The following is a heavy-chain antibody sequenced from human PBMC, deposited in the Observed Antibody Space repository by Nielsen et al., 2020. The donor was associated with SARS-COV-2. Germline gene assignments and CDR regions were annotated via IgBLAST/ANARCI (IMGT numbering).Heavy chain of an antibody. CDR3: ASVVGVTNLRLRWFDP. CDR1: GGSISSHDYY. V-gene: IGHV4-39*01. J-gene: IGHJ5*02. CDR2: IYYSGYT. Sequence: SETLSLTCIVSGGSISSHDYYWGWIRQPPGKGLEWIGTIYYSGYTYYNPSLKSRVTISMDTSKNQFSLKLSSVTAADTAVYYCASVVGVTNLRLRWFDPWGQGTLVTVSS. D-gene: IGHD1-26*01.